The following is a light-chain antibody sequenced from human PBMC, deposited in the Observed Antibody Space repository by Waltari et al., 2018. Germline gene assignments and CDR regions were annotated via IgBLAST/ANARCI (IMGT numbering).Light chain of an antibody. CDR1: LRLSSNY. CDR2: AAS. CDR3: QQYGSSPSS. Sequence: EIVLTPSPGTLSLSPGERATLSCRASLRLSSNYLAWYQQKPGQTPRLLIHAASTRATGIPDRFSGSGSGTDFILTITRLEPEDVAVYFCQQYGSSPSSFGPGTKLHIK. V-gene: IGKV3-20*01. J-gene: IGKJ3*01.